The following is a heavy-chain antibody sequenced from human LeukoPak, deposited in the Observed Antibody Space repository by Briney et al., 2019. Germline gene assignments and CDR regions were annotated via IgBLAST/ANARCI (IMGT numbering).Heavy chain of an antibody. CDR2: IIPIFGIA. CDR3: ARDSSHSLFGVVTPFDY. CDR1: GGTFSSYA. Sequence: SVKVSCKASGGTFSSYAISWVRHAPGQGLECMGRIIPIFGIANYAQKFQGRVTIPADKSTSTAYMELSSLRSEDTAVYYCARDSSHSLFGVVTPFDYWGQGTLVTVSS. D-gene: IGHD3-3*01. J-gene: IGHJ4*02. V-gene: IGHV1-69*04.